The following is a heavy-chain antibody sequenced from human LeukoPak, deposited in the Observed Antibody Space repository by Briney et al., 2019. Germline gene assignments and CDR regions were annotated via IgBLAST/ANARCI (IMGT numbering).Heavy chain of an antibody. Sequence: TPSETLSLTCAVYGGSFSGYYWSWIRQPPGKGLEWIGEINHSGSTNYNPSLKSRVTISVDTSKNQFSLKLSSVTAADTAVYYCARGELLNDYWGQGTLVTVSS. CDR3: ARGELLNDY. CDR2: INHSGST. CDR1: GGSFSGYY. D-gene: IGHD1-26*01. V-gene: IGHV4-34*01. J-gene: IGHJ4*02.